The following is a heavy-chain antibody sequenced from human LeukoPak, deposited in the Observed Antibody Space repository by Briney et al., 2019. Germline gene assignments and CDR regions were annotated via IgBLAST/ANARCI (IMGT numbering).Heavy chain of an antibody. Sequence: GASVKVSCKASGGTFSSYAISWVRPAPGQGLEWMGRIIPILGIANYAQKFQGRVTITADKSTSTAYMELSSLRSEDTAVYYCARGGGVDPESFDYWGQGTLVTVSS. D-gene: IGHD2-15*01. CDR1: GGTFSSYA. CDR2: IIPILGIA. CDR3: ARGGGVDPESFDY. V-gene: IGHV1-69*04. J-gene: IGHJ4*02.